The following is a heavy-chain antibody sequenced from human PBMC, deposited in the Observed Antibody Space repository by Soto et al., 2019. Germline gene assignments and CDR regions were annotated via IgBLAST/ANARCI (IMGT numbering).Heavy chain of an antibody. J-gene: IGHJ4*02. CDR3: ARYPEYLADATAVPESASFDY. Sequence: ASVKVSCKSSGYPYSSYGVSWVRQAPGQGLEWLGWISAYSGVTNFAQKFQSRVTLTTDTPTSTVYMEMMSLTSDDTAVYYCARYPEYLADATAVPESASFDYWGQGTLVTVSS. V-gene: IGHV1-18*01. CDR2: ISAYSGVT. D-gene: IGHD1-1*01. CDR1: GYPYSSYG.